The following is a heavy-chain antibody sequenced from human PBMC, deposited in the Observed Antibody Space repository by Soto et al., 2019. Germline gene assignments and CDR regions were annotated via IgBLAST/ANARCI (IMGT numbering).Heavy chain of an antibody. Sequence: SETLSLTCTVSGGSISSSSYYWGWIRQPPGKGLEWIGSIYYSGSTYYNPSLKSRVTISVDTSKNQFSLKLSSVTAADTAVYYCARQYGAVAENDYWRQGTLVTVSS. CDR1: GGSISSSSYY. D-gene: IGHD6-19*01. J-gene: IGHJ4*02. CDR2: IYYSGST. CDR3: ARQYGAVAENDY. V-gene: IGHV4-39*01.